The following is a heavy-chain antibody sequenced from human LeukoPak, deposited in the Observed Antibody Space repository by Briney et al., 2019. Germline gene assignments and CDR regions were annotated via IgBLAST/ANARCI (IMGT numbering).Heavy chain of an antibody. V-gene: IGHV4-30-2*03. CDR3: ARRDRVGAFDI. CDR1: GGSISSGGYY. Sequence: PSQTLSLTCTVSGGSISSGGYYWSWIRQHPGKGLEWIGSIYYSGSTYYNPSLKSRVTISVDTSKNQFSLKLSSVTAADTAVYYCARRDRVGAFDIWGQGTMVTVSS. J-gene: IGHJ3*02. CDR2: IYYSGST. D-gene: IGHD3-22*01.